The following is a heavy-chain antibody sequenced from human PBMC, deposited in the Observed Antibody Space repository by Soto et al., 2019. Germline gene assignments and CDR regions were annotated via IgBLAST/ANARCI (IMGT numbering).Heavy chain of an antibody. CDR2: IIPIFGTA. CDR1: GGTFSSYA. J-gene: IGHJ2*01. D-gene: IGHD2-15*01. CDR3: ASPPYCSGGSCYQPAGYFDL. V-gene: IGHV1-69*13. Sequence: GASVKVSCKASGGTFSSYAISWVRQALGQGLEWMGGIIPIFGTANYAQKFQGRVTITADESTSTAYMELSSLRSEDTAVYYCASPPYCSGGSCYQPAGYFDLWGRGTLVTVSS.